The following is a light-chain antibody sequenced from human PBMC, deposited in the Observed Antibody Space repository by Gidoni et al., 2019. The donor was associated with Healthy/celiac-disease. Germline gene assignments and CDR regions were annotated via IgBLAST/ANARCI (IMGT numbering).Light chain of an antibody. J-gene: IGKJ4*01. CDR3: QQYDNLLLT. V-gene: IGKV1-33*01. CDR2: DAS. Sequence: DIQMTQSPSFLSASVGDRVTITCQTSHDISNYFNWYQQKPGKAHKLLIYDASNLETGVPSRFSGSGSGTDFTFTISSLQPEDIAKYYCQQYDNLLLTFGGGTKVEIK. CDR1: HDISNY.